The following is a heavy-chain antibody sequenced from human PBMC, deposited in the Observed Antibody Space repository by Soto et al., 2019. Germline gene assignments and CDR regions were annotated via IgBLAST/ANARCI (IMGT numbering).Heavy chain of an antibody. J-gene: IGHJ5*02. CDR3: ARLWSSCISTRCYAQGFEP. CDR1: CVIFVSLA. Sequence: VKASCKASCVIFVSLATSFALQFTGQGLEWMGGIIPIFGTANYAQKFQGRVTITADESTSTAYMELSSLRSEDTAVYYCARLWSSCISTRCYAQGFEPWGQGTLVTV. CDR2: IIPIFGTA. D-gene: IGHD2-2*01. V-gene: IGHV1-69*13.